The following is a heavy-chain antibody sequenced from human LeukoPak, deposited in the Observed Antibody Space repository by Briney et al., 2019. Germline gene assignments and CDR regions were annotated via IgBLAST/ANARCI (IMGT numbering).Heavy chain of an antibody. V-gene: IGHV3-21*01. CDR2: IGSSSSYI. J-gene: IGHJ4*02. Sequence: GGSLRLSCAASGFTFSSYSMNWVRQAPGKGLEWVSSIGSSSSYIYYADSVKGRFTISRDNAKNSLYLQMNSLRAEDTAVYYCARDLNPMVRGVIRPYCFDYWGQGTLVTVSS. CDR3: ARDLNPMVRGVIRPYCFDY. CDR1: GFTFSSYS. D-gene: IGHD3-10*01.